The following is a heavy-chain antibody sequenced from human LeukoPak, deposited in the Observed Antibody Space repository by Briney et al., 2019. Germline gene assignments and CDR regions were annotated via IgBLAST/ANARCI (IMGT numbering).Heavy chain of an antibody. CDR2: INHSGST. V-gene: IGHV4-34*01. CDR3: ARGRDFFD. D-gene: IGHD2/OR15-2a*01. Sequence: KSSETLSLTCAVYGGSFSGYYWSWIRQPPGKGLEWIGEINHSGSTNYNPPLKSRVTISFDTSKNQFSLKLRSVTAADTAVYYCARGRDFFDWGQGTLVTVSS. CDR1: GGSFSGYY. J-gene: IGHJ4*02.